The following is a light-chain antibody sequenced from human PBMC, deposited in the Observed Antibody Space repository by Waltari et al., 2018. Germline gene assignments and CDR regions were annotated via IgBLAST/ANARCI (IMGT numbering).Light chain of an antibody. CDR2: VVK. V-gene: IGLV2-14*03. CDR1: SSDIDHYKS. J-gene: IGLJ1*01. CDR3: SSYVSSN. Sequence: HSALTQPASVSGSPGQSITISCTGISSDIDHYKSVSWYQQHPGKAPKLIIYVVKVRPSRVYNRFSGSQSGNTASLTISGLQADDEADYYCSSYVSSNFGSGTKVTVL.